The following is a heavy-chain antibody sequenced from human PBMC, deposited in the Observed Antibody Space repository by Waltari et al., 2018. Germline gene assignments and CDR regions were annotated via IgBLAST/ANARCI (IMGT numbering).Heavy chain of an antibody. CDR1: GFTFSIYT. CDR2: ITSSSKYK. J-gene: IGHJ4*02. V-gene: IGHV3-21*01. Sequence: EVQLVESGGGLVKPGGSLRLSCAASGFTFSIYTMKWVRQSPGKGLEWVSIITSSSKYKYYADSVKGRFTISRDNGRNSLYREMNSLRAEDTAVYYCARVGPPYCGGDCYPESYWGQGTLVTVS. D-gene: IGHD2-21*01. CDR3: ARVGPPYCGGDCYPESY.